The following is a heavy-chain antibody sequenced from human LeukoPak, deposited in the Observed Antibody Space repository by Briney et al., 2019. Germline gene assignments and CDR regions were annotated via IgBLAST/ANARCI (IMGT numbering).Heavy chain of an antibody. Sequence: GGSLRLSCAASGFTFSSHGMNWVRQAPGKGLEWVSGISPSGGITYYTDSVKGRFTISRDNSKNTQSLQMNSLRAEDTAVYYCARTLYYYGSGYYFDYWGQGTLVTVSS. CDR1: GFTFSSHG. J-gene: IGHJ4*02. D-gene: IGHD3-10*01. CDR2: ISPSGGIT. V-gene: IGHV3-23*01. CDR3: ARTLYYYGSGYYFDY.